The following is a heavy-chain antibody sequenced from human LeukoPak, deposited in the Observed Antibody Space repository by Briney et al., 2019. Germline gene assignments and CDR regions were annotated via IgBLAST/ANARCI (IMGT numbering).Heavy chain of an antibody. CDR2: IYHGGST. V-gene: IGHV4-38-2*02. D-gene: IGHD3-9*01. J-gene: IGHJ3*02. CDR1: GYSISSGYY. Sequence: ASETLSLTCAVSGYSISSGYYWGWIRQPPGKGLEWIGSIYHGGSTYYNPSLKSRVTISVDTSKNQFSLELSSETAADTAVYYCARDRYYDILTGYYIKDAFDIWGQGTMVTVSS. CDR3: ARDRYYDILTGYYIKDAFDI.